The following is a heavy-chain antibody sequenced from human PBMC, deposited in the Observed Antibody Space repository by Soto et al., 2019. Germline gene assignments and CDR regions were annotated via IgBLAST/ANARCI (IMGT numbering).Heavy chain of an antibody. D-gene: IGHD6-13*01. J-gene: IGHJ4*02. V-gene: IGHV4-59*12. CDR2: IFHSGNT. CDR1: SGSISGSY. Sequence: SETLSLTCSVSSGSISGSYWTWIRQPPGKGLEWIGYIFHSGNTNYNPSLKSRVTISVDTSKNQVSLRLSSVTAADTAVYYCAWGAPAGRGDFWGQGTLVIVSS. CDR3: AWGAPAGRGDF.